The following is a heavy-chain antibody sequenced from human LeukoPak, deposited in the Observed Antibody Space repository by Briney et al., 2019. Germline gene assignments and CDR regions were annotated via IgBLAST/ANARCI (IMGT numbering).Heavy chain of an antibody. CDR3: TRDRGAYNLYDY. Sequence: GGSLRLSCTASGFTFGDYAMSWIRQAPGKGLEWVGFFRSKAYGETADYAASVKGRFTISRDDSKAIAYLQVNSLKTEDTAVYHCTRDRGAYNLYDYWGQGTLVTVSS. J-gene: IGHJ4*02. CDR2: FRSKAYGETA. V-gene: IGHV3-49*03. D-gene: IGHD1-1*01. CDR1: GFTFGDYA.